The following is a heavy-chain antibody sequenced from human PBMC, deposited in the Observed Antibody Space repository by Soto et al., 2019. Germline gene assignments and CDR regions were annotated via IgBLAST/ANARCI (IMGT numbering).Heavy chain of an antibody. Sequence: SQTLSLTCAISGDSVSSNSAAWNWIRQSPSRGLEWLGRTYYRSKWYNDYAVSVKSRITINPDTSKNQFSLQLNSVTPEDTAVYYCARVAGSYSSGWYVGYFDYWGQGTLVTVSS. CDR2: TYYRSKWYN. CDR1: GDSVSSNSAA. CDR3: ARVAGSYSSGWYVGYFDY. J-gene: IGHJ4*02. V-gene: IGHV6-1*01. D-gene: IGHD6-19*01.